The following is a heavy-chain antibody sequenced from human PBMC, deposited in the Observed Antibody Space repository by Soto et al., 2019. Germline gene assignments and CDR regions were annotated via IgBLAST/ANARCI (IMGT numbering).Heavy chain of an antibody. J-gene: IGHJ4*02. Sequence: GGSLRLSCAASGFTFSSYAMSWVRQAPGKGLEWVSAISGSGGSTYYADSVKGRFTISRDNSKNTLYLQMNSLRAEDTAVYYCAKELSPYDFWSGYYNVFDYWGQGTLVTVSS. CDR3: AKELSPYDFWSGYYNVFDY. CDR2: ISGSGGST. V-gene: IGHV3-23*01. CDR1: GFTFSSYA. D-gene: IGHD3-3*01.